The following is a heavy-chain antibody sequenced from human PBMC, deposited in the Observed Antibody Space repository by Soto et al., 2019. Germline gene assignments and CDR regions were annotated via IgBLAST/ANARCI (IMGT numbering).Heavy chain of an antibody. CDR2: IYSGGST. CDR3: ARLSPGGVAFDI. D-gene: IGHD6-25*01. J-gene: IGHJ3*02. V-gene: IGHV3-53*01. Sequence: VGSLRLSCAASGFTVSSNYMSWVRQAPGKGLEWVSVIYSGGSTYYADSVKGRFTISRDNSKNTLYLQMNSLRAEDTAVYYCARLSPGGVAFDIWGQGTMVTVSS. CDR1: GFTVSSNY.